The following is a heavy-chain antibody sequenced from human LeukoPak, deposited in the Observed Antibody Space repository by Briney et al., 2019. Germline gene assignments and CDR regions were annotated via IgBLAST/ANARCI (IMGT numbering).Heavy chain of an antibody. D-gene: IGHD2-21*01. V-gene: IGHV1-18*01. CDR3: ARDLERLRLWYFDL. CDR1: CYTFTSYG. Sequence: GASVKVSCKASCYTFTSYGISWVRQAPGQGLEWMGWISAYNGNTNCAQKLQGRVTMTTDTSTSTAYMKLRSLRSDDTAVYYCARDLERLRLWYFDLWGRGTLVTVSS. J-gene: IGHJ2*01. CDR2: ISAYNGNT.